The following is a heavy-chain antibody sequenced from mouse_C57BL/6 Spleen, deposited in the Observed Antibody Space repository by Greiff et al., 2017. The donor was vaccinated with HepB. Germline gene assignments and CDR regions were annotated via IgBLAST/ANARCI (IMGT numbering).Heavy chain of an antibody. J-gene: IGHJ3*01. D-gene: IGHD2-4*01. CDR2: IYPGDGDT. CDR1: GYAFSSSW. V-gene: IGHV1-82*01. CDR3: ARTFYDYDGAY. Sequence: QVQLQQSGPELVKPGASVKISCKASGYAFSSSWMNWVKQRPGKGLEWIGRIYPGDGDTNYNGKFKGKATLTADKSSSTAYMQLSSLTSEDSAVYFCARTFYDYDGAYWGQGTLVTVSA.